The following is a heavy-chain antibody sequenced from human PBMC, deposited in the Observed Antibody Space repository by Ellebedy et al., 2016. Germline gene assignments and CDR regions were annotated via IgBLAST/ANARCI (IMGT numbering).Heavy chain of an antibody. CDR1: GFPFHDYF. V-gene: IGHV3-11*01. J-gene: IGHJ4*02. D-gene: IGHD6-13*01. CDR3: ARGFHGSIWFAPPDH. Sequence: GGSLRLSCAGSGFPFHDYFMTWIRQTPGTGLEWISYISGGGTTLYYADSVKGRFTISRDNAENSVYLQMNSLRVEDTGVYYCARGFHGSIWFAPPDHWGQGTLVTVSS. CDR2: ISGGGTTL.